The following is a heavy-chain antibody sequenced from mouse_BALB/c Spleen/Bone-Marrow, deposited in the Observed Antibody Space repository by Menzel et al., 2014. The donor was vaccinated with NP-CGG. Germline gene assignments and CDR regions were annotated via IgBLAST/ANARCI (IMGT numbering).Heavy chain of an antibody. Sequence: EVKVVESGGGLVKPGGSLKLSCAASGFTFSSYTMSWVRQTPEKRLEWVATITSGGSYTYYPDSVKGRFTISRDNAKNTLYLQMSSLKSVDTAMYYCTRDNGPFDYWGQGTTLTVSS. D-gene: IGHD1-2*01. V-gene: IGHV5-6-4*01. J-gene: IGHJ2*01. CDR1: GFTFSSYT. CDR3: TRDNGPFDY. CDR2: ITSGGSYT.